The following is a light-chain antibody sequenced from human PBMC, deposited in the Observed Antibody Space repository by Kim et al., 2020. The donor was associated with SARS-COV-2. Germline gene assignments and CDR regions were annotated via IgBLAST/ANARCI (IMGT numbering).Light chain of an antibody. CDR3: NSRDSSGDHLRV. V-gene: IGLV3-19*01. CDR2: GKN. Sequence: SSELTQDPAVSVALGQTVRITCQGDSLRSYYANWYQQKPGQAPVLVIYGKNNRPSGIPDRFSGSSSGNTASLTITGAQAEDEADYYFNSRDSSGDHLRVF. CDR1: SLRSYY. J-gene: IGLJ3*02.